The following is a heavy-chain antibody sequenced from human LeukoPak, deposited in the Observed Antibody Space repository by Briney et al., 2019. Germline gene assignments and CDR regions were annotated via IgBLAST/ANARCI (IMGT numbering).Heavy chain of an antibody. CDR3: ARGGQTAGFDY. J-gene: IGHJ4*02. V-gene: IGHV3-74*01. CDR1: GFTLSKFW. CDR2: IDSDGSFI. Sequence: GGSLRLSCAASGFTLSKFWMTWVRQAPGKGLVWVSGIDSDGSFISYADSVKGRFTISRDNAKNTLYLQMNSLRDEDTAVYYCARGGQTAGFDYWGQGTLVTASS. D-gene: IGHD6-13*01.